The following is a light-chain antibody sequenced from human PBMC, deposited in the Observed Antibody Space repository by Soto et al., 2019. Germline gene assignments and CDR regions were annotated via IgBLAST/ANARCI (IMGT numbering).Light chain of an antibody. CDR3: LLYCVWSQVWM. V-gene: IGLV7-43*01. J-gene: IGLJ3*02. Sequence: QAVMAQGPSLTVSPGWTVTLTCASSTGAVTSDNYPTWLRQKPGQAPRALIYSTSNKHSWTPARFSGSLFGGRAALTLSGVQPEEEDDYYCLLYCVWSQVWMFGGGTKMTVI. CDR2: STS. CDR1: TGAVTSDNY.